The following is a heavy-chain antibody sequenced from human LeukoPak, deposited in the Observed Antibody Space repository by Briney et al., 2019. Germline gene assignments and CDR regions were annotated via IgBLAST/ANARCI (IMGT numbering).Heavy chain of an antibody. CDR3: AKVRNYYDSSGYSYYFDY. CDR2: ISWNSGSI. CDR1: GFTFDDYA. J-gene: IGHJ4*02. Sequence: GGSLRLSCAASGFTFDDYAMHWGRQAPGKGLEWVSGISWNSGSIGYADSVKGRFTISRDNAKNSLYLQMNSLRAEDTALYYCAKVRNYYDSSGYSYYFDYWGQGTLVTVSS. V-gene: IGHV3-9*01. D-gene: IGHD3-22*01.